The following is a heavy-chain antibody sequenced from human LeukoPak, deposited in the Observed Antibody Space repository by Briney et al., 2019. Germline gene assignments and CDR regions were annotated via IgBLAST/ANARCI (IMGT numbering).Heavy chain of an antibody. CDR1: GGSISSYY. Sequence: SETLSLTCTVSGGSISSYYWSWIRQPPGKGLEWIGYIYYSGSTNYNPSLKSRVTISVDTSKNQFSLKLSSVTAADTAVYYCARTVPGGEFDYWGQGTLVTVSS. V-gene: IGHV4-59*08. CDR2: IYYSGST. CDR3: ARTVPGGEFDY. D-gene: IGHD2-2*01. J-gene: IGHJ4*02.